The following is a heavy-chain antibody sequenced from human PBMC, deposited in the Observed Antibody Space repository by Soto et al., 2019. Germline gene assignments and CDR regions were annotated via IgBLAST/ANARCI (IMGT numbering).Heavy chain of an antibody. V-gene: IGHV1-8*01. CDR1: GYTFTSYD. CDR2: MNPNNGNT. Sequence: ASVKVSCKASGYTFTSYDINWVRQATGQGLEWMGWMNPNNGNTGYAQKFQGRVTMTRNTSMSTAYMELGSLRSDDTAVYYCARDNRKLQYCTNGVCPENDNWFDSWGQGTLVTVSS. D-gene: IGHD2-8*01. J-gene: IGHJ5*01. CDR3: ARDNRKLQYCTNGVCPENDNWFDS.